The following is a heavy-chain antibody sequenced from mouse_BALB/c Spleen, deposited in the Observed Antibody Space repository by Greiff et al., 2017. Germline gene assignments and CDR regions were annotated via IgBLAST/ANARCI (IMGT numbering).Heavy chain of an antibody. J-gene: IGHJ4*01. V-gene: IGHV14-3*02. CDR2: IDPANGNT. CDR3: ARCPYYYGSSWDYYAMDY. D-gene: IGHD1-1*01. Sequence: VQLQQSGAELVKPGASVKLSCTASGFNIKDTYMHWVKQRPEQGLEWIGRIDPANGNTKYDPKFQGKATITADTSSNTAYLQLSSLTSEDTAVYYCARCPYYYGSSWDYYAMDYWGQGTSVTVSS. CDR1: GFNIKDTY.